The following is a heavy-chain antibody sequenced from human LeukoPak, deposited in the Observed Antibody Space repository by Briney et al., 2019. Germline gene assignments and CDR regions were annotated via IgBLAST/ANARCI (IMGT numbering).Heavy chain of an antibody. D-gene: IGHD6-19*01. Sequence: SETLSLTCTVSGDSISSGDYYWSWIRQPPGKGLEWIGYIYYSGSTNYNPSLKSRVTISVDTSKNQFSLKLSSVTAADTAVYYCARVPYSSGWYFDYWGQGTLVTVSS. CDR2: IYYSGST. V-gene: IGHV4-61*08. CDR3: ARVPYSSGWYFDY. CDR1: GDSISSGDYY. J-gene: IGHJ4*02.